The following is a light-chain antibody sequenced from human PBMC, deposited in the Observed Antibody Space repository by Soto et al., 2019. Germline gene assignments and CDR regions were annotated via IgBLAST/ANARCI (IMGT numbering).Light chain of an antibody. J-gene: IGKJ2*01. V-gene: IGKV3-20*01. CDR1: QSVSSSY. CDR3: QQYGSSRKT. Sequence: EIVLTQSPGTLSLSPGERATLSRRASQSVSSSYLAWYQQKPGQAPRLLIYGASSRATGIPDRFSGSGSGTDFTLTISRLEPEDFAVYYCQQYGSSRKTFGQGTKLEIK. CDR2: GAS.